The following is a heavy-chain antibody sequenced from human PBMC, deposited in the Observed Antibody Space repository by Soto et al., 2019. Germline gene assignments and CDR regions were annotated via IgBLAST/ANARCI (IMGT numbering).Heavy chain of an antibody. Sequence: XSVKVSFKASGYTFTSYAMHLVRQAPGQRLEWMGWINAGNGNTKYSQKFQGRVTITRDTSASTAYMELSTLRSEDTAVYYCARDPGYSYGYNWGQGTLVTVSS. CDR3: ARDPGYSYGYN. CDR2: INAGNGNT. CDR1: GYTFTSYA. V-gene: IGHV1-3*01. D-gene: IGHD5-18*01. J-gene: IGHJ4*02.